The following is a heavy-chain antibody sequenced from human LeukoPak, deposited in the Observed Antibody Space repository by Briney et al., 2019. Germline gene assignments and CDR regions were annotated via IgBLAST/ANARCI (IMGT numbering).Heavy chain of an antibody. J-gene: IGHJ4*02. CDR2: IYSGGST. V-gene: IGHV3-66*02. CDR3: ARDSYGRYYFDY. Sequence: GGSLRLSCAASGFTFSSYSMNWVRQAPGKGLEWVSVIYSGGSTYYADSVKGRFTISRDNSKNTLYLQMNSLRAEDTAVYYCARDSYGRYYFDYWGQGTLVTVSS. CDR1: GFTFSSYS. D-gene: IGHD3-16*01.